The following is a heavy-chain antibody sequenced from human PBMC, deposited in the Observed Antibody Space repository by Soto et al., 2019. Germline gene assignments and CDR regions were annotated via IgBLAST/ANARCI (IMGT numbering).Heavy chain of an antibody. CDR1: GFTFSSYW. CDR2: IKQDGSER. Sequence: GGSLRLSCAASGFTFSSYWMTWVRQAPGEGLEWVANIKQDGSERYYVDSVKGRFTISRDNAKNSLYLQMDSLRAEDTSVYYCARDRYSYYDFWSGSLPYYYYGKDVWGQGTTVTVS. V-gene: IGHV3-7*01. CDR3: ARDRYSYYDFWSGSLPYYYYGKDV. J-gene: IGHJ6*02. D-gene: IGHD3-3*01.